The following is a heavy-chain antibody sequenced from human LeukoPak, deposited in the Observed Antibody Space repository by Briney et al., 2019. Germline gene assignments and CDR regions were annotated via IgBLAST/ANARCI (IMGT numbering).Heavy chain of an antibody. Sequence: SETLSLTCTVSGGSISNYYWSWIRQPAGKGLEWIGRIYSSGSTNYNPSLKSRVTMPIDTSKNQFSLRLSSVTAADTAVYYCAREGSGWFDPWGQGTLVTVSS. J-gene: IGHJ5*02. V-gene: IGHV4-4*07. CDR1: GGSISNYY. CDR2: IYSSGST. CDR3: AREGSGWFDP. D-gene: IGHD3-10*01.